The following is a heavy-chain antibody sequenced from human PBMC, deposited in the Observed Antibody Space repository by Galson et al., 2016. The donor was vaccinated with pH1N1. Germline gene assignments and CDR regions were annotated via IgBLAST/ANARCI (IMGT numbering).Heavy chain of an antibody. Sequence: SLRLSCAASGFTFSSCAVSWVRQAPGKGLEWVSGISGGGGSTYYADSVKGRFTISRDNSRNTLYLQMNSLRADDTAVYYCAKAHTTRSGTYPYFFDYWGQGTLVTVSS. CDR3: AKAHTTRSGTYPYFFDY. J-gene: IGHJ4*02. CDR2: ISGGGGST. V-gene: IGHV3-23*01. D-gene: IGHD1-26*01. CDR1: GFTFSSCA.